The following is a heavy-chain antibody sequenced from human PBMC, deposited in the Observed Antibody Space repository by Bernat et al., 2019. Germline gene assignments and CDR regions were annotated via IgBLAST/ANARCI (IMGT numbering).Heavy chain of an antibody. Sequence: QVQLQPWGAGLLKPSETLSLTCAVYGGSFSGYYLSWIRQPPGKGLAWIGEINHSGSTNYTPALKSRVTISVDTSKNQFSLKLSCVTAADTAVYYGARGTSTWGSYRYTDYFDYWGQGTLVTDSS. J-gene: IGHJ4*02. D-gene: IGHD3-16*02. CDR1: GGSFSGYY. CDR2: INHSGST. CDR3: ARGTSTWGSYRYTDYFDY. V-gene: IGHV4-34*01.